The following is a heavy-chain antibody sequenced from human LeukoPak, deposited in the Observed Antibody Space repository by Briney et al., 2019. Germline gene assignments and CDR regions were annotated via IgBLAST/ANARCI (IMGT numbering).Heavy chain of an antibody. CDR1: GGSFSGYY. D-gene: IGHD5-18*01. Sequence: SETLSLTCAVYGGSFSGYYWSWIRQPPGKGLEWIGEINHSGSTNYNPSLKSRVTISVDTSKNQFSLKLSSVTAADTAVYYCAKVGEWIQLWRFDYWGQGTLVTVSS. V-gene: IGHV4-34*01. CDR3: AKVGEWIQLWRFDY. CDR2: INHSGST. J-gene: IGHJ4*02.